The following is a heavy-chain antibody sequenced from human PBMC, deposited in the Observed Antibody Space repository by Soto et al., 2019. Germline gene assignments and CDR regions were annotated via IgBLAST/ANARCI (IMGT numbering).Heavy chain of an antibody. CDR3: ARETAHRDASGRPLVSENFDY. V-gene: IGHV1-69*06. CDR1: GGMFITSG. CDR2: IIPFLGTT. J-gene: IGHJ4*02. Sequence: QVQLVQSGAEVKMPGSSVKVSCKTSGGMFITSGFSWVRQAPGQGLEWMGGIIPFLGTTKHAQKFQGRVTITADKSTNTAYMELNNLKFEETATYYGARETAHRDASGRPLVSENFDYWGQGTLVTVSS. D-gene: IGHD3-10*01.